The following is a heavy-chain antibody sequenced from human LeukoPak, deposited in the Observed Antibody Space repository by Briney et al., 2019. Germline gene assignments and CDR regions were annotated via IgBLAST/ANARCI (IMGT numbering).Heavy chain of an antibody. D-gene: IGHD2-21*01. V-gene: IGHV4-4*09. J-gene: IGHJ5*02. CDR3: ARIRDLSWFDP. Sequence: SETLSLTCTASGGSISNYYWSWIRQPPGKGLEWIGFIYTSGNTNYNPSLKSRVSISVDTSRNQFSLKLSSVTAADTAVYYCARIRDLSWFDPWGQGTLVTVSS. CDR2: IYTSGNT. CDR1: GGSISNYY.